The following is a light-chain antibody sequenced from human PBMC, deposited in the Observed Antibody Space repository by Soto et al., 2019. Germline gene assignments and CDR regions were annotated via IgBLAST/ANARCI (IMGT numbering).Light chain of an antibody. J-gene: IGKJ5*01. CDR2: MAS. CDR1: QSLLYSNGFHY. V-gene: IGKV2-28*01. Sequence: LTQSPLSLPVRPGERAAISCRSSQSLLYSNGFHYLEWYLQRPGQSPQLLIYMASNRASGVPDRFSGSGSGTDFTLTISSLQAEDVAVYYCQQYYSSITFGQGTRLEIK. CDR3: QQYYSSIT.